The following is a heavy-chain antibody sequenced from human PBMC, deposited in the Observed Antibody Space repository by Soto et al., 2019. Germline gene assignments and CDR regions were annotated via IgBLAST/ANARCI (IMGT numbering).Heavy chain of an antibody. D-gene: IGHD5-12*01. CDR2: IHHSWIT. Sequence: QVQLQESGPGLVKPSETLSLTCTVSGGSINSNYWTWIRQPPGKGLAWMGFIHHSWITNYKPSLKSRVTISVYPSTNQFSLKMSSVTAADTAVFYWARVSGATISYWGPGTLVTVSS. CDR3: ARVSGATISY. V-gene: IGHV4-59*01. CDR1: GGSINSNY. J-gene: IGHJ4*02.